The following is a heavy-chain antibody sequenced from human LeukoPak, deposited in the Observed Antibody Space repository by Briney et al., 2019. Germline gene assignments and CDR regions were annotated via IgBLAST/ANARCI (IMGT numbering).Heavy chain of an antibody. V-gene: IGHV3-11*01. D-gene: IGHD4-11*01. CDR2: VSGSGGFTT. CDR1: GFTFNDYY. CDR3: ARDTVYGNYYFDN. Sequence: PGGSLRLSCAASGFTFNDYYMSWLRQAPGKGLEWVSYVSGSGGFTTFYADSVKGRFTISRDDAKNLLYLQMHNLRSEDTAVYFCARDTVYGNYYFDNWGQGILVTVSS. J-gene: IGHJ4*02.